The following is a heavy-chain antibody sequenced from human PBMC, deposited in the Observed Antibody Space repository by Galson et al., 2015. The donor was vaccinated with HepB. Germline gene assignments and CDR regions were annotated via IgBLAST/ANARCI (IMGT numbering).Heavy chain of an antibody. CDR2: IIPIFGTA. V-gene: IGHV1-69*13. D-gene: IGHD2-8*01. Sequence: SVKVSCKASGGTFSSYAISWVRQAPGQGLEWMGGIIPIFGTANYAQKFQGRVTITADESTSTAYMELSSLRSEDTAVYYCARATDCTNGVCYLGGVDYWGQGTLVTVSS. J-gene: IGHJ4*02. CDR1: GGTFSSYA. CDR3: ARATDCTNGVCYLGGVDY.